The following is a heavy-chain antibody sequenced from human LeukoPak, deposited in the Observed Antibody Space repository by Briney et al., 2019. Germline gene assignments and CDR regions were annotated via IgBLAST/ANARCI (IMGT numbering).Heavy chain of an antibody. J-gene: IGHJ2*01. Sequence: GGSLRLSCAASGFTFSSHWMHWVRQAPGKGLEWVSSIVASGGSRFYADSVKGRFTISRDNSKNSLYLQMNTLRAEDPAVFYFAKGGVPLERPRAQYFDLWGRGTLVTVSS. CDR2: IVASGGSR. V-gene: IGHV3-23*01. CDR3: AKGGVPLERPRAQYFDL. D-gene: IGHD1-1*01. CDR1: GFTFSSHW.